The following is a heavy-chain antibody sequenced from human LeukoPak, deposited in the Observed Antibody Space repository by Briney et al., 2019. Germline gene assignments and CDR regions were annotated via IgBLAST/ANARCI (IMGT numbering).Heavy chain of an antibody. CDR1: GGSFSGYY. Sequence: PSETLSLTCAVYGGSFSGYYWSWIRQPPGKGLEWIGEINHSGSTNYNPSLKSRVTISVDTSKNQFSLTLSSVTAADTAVYYCARVYPATTVTRYYYYYYYMDVWGKGTTVTVSS. CDR3: ARVYPATTVTRYYYYYYYMDV. D-gene: IGHD4-17*01. CDR2: INHSGST. V-gene: IGHV4-34*01. J-gene: IGHJ6*03.